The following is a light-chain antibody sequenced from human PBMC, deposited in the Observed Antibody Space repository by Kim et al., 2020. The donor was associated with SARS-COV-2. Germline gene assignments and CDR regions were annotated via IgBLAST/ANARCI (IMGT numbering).Light chain of an antibody. CDR3: QAWDSSTGGLV. Sequence: SYELTQPPSVSVSPGQTASITCSGDKLGDKYACWYQQKPGQSPVLVIYQDSKRPSGIPERFSGSNSGNTATLTISGTQAMVEADYYCQAWDSSTGGLVFG. CDR1: KLGDKY. CDR2: QDS. J-gene: IGLJ3*02. V-gene: IGLV3-1*01.